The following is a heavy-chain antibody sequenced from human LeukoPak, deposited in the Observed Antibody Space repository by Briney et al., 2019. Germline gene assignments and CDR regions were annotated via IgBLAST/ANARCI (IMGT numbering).Heavy chain of an antibody. V-gene: IGHV1-46*01. CDR1: GYSFVLCG. CDR2: INPSGGST. CDR3: ARGRSSGWHDTSDI. D-gene: IGHD6-19*01. J-gene: IGHJ3*02. Sequence: ASVKVSCKSSGYSFVLCGFCWVRQGPGQGLELVCIINPSGGSTTYAQKFQGRVTVSRDMSTSTVYMELSSLRSEDTAVYYCARGRSSGWHDTSDICGQRKMVTASS.